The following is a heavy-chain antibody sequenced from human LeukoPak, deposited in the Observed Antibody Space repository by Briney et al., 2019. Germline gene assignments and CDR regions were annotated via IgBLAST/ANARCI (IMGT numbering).Heavy chain of an antibody. D-gene: IGHD3-9*01. J-gene: IGHJ4*02. CDR2: INGDGRDK. Sequence: GGSLRLSCAASGFTFSSYWMNWVRQAPGKGLEWVANINGDGRDKYYVGSVRGRFTISRDNADNALYLQMNSLRGDDTAVYYCSRGVDSAIDWWGQGTLVTVFS. CDR1: GFTFSSYW. V-gene: IGHV3-7*01. CDR3: SRGVDSAIDW.